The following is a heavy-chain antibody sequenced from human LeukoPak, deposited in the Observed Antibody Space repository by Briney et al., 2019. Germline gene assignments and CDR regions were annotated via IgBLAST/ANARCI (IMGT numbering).Heavy chain of an antibody. D-gene: IGHD6-13*01. Sequence: SVKVSCKASGGTFSSYAISWVRQAPGQGLEWMGRIIPILGIANYAQKFQGRVTITADKSTSTAYMELSSLRSEDTAVYYCATSTYTIAAADDNYYYYGMDVWGQGTTVTVSS. CDR3: ATSTYTIAAADDNYYYYGMDV. CDR1: GGTFSSYA. J-gene: IGHJ6*02. CDR2: IIPILGIA. V-gene: IGHV1-69*04.